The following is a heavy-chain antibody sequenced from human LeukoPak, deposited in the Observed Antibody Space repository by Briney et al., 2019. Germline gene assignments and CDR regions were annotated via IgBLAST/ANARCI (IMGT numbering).Heavy chain of an antibody. D-gene: IGHD3-10*01. CDR3: AKRVGFRGPEGY. CDR1: GFTFSTYA. Sequence: GGSLRLSCAASGFTFSTYAMSWVRQAPGKGLEWVSCISPSGGSTYYADSVNGRFTISRDNSKNTLFLQMNSLRVEDTAVYFCAKRVGFRGPEGYWGQGTLVTVSS. V-gene: IGHV3-23*01. J-gene: IGHJ4*02. CDR2: ISPSGGST.